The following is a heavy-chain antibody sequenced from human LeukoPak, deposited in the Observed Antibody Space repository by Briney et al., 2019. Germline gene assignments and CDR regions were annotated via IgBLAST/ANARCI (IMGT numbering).Heavy chain of an antibody. CDR3: ARDCTSTSCYVFDY. Sequence: GGSLRLSCAASGFTFSVYYMSWMRQAPGKGLEWVSYISGSSTYTNYAASVKGRFTISRDNAKNLLYLQMNSLRAEDTAVYHCARDCTSTSCYVFDYWGQGTLVSVSS. V-gene: IGHV3-11*05. D-gene: IGHD2-2*01. CDR2: ISGSSTYT. J-gene: IGHJ4*02. CDR1: GFTFSVYY.